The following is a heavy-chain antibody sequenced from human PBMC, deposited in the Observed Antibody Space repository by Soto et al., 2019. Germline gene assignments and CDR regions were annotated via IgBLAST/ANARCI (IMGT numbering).Heavy chain of an antibody. CDR2: IIPIFGTA. V-gene: IGHV1-69*01. CDR1: GGTFSSYA. J-gene: IGHJ5*02. D-gene: IGHD5-12*01. Sequence: QVQLVQSGAEVKKPGSSVKVSCTASGGTFSSYAISWVRQAPGQGLEWMGGIIPIFGTANYAQKFQGRVTITADESTSTAYMELSSLRSEDTAVYYCARVGYDSYGGTYNWFDPWGQGTLVTVSS. CDR3: ARVGYDSYGGTYNWFDP.